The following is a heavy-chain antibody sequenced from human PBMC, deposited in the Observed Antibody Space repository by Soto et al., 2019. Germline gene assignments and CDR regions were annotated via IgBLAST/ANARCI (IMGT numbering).Heavy chain of an antibody. CDR3: ARPERNSKYHPLLS. J-gene: IGHJ4*02. CDR2: IGTAGDP. D-gene: IGHD1-1*01. V-gene: IGHV3-13*05. Sequence: GWSLRLSCAASGFTFSSYDMHWVRQATGKGLEWVSAIGTAGDPYYPGSVKGRFTISRDNAKNSLYLQMNSLRADDTAVYYCARPERNSKYHPLLSWGQGTLVNAPQ. CDR1: GFTFSSYD.